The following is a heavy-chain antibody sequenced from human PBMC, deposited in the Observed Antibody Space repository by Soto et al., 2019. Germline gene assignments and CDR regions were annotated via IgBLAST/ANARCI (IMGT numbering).Heavy chain of an antibody. D-gene: IGHD6-6*01. CDR2: IIPIFGTA. Sequence: SVKVSCKASGDTFSSYAISGVRQAPGQGLEWMGGIIPIFGTANYAQKFQGRVTITADESTSTAYMELSSLRSEDTAVYYCAREDSSSSCFSYWGQGTLVTVSS. V-gene: IGHV1-69*13. CDR1: GDTFSSYA. J-gene: IGHJ4*02. CDR3: AREDSSSSCFSY.